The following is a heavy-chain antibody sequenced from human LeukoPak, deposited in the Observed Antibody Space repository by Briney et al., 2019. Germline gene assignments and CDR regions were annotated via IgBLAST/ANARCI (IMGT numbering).Heavy chain of an antibody. CDR2: INPNSGGT. V-gene: IGHV1-2*02. D-gene: IGHD4-23*01. CDR3: AREPHYGGRHYYYGMDV. J-gene: IGHJ6*02. CDR1: GYTFTGYY. Sequence: ASVKVSCKASGYTFTGYYMHWVRQAPGQGLEWMGWINPNSGGTNYAQKLQGRVTMTTDTSTSTAYVELRSLRSDDTAVYYCAREPHYGGRHYYYGMDVWSQGTTVTVSS.